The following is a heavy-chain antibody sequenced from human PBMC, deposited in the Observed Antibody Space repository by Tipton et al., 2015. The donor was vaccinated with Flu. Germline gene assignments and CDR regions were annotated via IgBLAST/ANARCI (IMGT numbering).Heavy chain of an antibody. Sequence: TLSLTCTVSGDSISTTIYYWGWVRQPPGKGLDWIGTTYYTGRTYYNPSLKSRLTISIDTSKNQFSLKLTSVTAADTAMDYCDSYGSESYWGQGTLVTVSS. D-gene: IGHD3-10*01. CDR1: GDSISTTIYY. J-gene: IGHJ4*02. CDR3: DSYGSESY. CDR2: TYYTGRT. V-gene: IGHV4-39*07.